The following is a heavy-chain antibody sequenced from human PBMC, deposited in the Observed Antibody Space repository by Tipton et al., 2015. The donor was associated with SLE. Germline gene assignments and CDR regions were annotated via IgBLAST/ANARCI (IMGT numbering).Heavy chain of an antibody. J-gene: IGHJ3*02. CDR3: ARGRYYYDSSGYPDAFDI. V-gene: IGHV4-34*01. Sequence: LRLSCAASGFTFSGYYWSWIRQPPGKGLEWIGEINHSGSTNYNPSLKSRVTISVDTSKNQFSLKLSSVTAADTAVYYCARGRYYYDSSGYPDAFDIWGQGTMVTVSS. CDR2: INHSGST. D-gene: IGHD3-22*01. CDR1: GFTFSGYY.